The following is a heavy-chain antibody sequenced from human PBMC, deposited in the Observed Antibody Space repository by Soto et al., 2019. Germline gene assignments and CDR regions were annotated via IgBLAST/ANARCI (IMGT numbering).Heavy chain of an antibody. CDR2: ISGSGGST. CDR1: GFTFSSYA. J-gene: IGHJ5*02. Sequence: GGSLRLSCAASGFTFSSYAMSWVRQAPGKGLEWVSAISGSGGSTYYADSVKGRFTISRDNSKNTLYLQMNSLRAEDTAVYYCAKGGDIVVVPAAMPEWFDPWGQGTLVTVSS. D-gene: IGHD2-2*01. CDR3: AKGGDIVVVPAAMPEWFDP. V-gene: IGHV3-23*01.